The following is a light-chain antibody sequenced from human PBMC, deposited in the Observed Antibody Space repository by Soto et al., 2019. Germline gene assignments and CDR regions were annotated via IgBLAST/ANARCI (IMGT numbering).Light chain of an antibody. CDR3: QQYGRSGT. V-gene: IGKV3-11*01. J-gene: IGKJ1*01. CDR1: QNVGNY. CDR2: DSS. Sequence: EIVFTQSPATLSLSPGERATLSCTASQNVGNYLAWYQQKPGQAPRILIYDSSNTATGIPGRFSGSGSGTDFTLTISRLEPEDSAVDYCQQYGRSGTFGQGTKVDIK.